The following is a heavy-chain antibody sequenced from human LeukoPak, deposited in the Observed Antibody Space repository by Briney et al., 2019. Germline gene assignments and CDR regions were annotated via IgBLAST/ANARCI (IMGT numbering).Heavy chain of an antibody. Sequence: GGSLRLSCAASGFTFTSYWMNWVRQAPGKGLEWVSSISSSSSYIYYADSVKGRFTISRDNAKNSLYLQMNSLRAEDTAVYYCARGEGVGANAFDIWGQGTMVTVSS. CDR1: GFTFTSYW. J-gene: IGHJ3*02. D-gene: IGHD1-26*01. CDR3: ARGEGVGANAFDI. CDR2: ISSSSSYI. V-gene: IGHV3-21*01.